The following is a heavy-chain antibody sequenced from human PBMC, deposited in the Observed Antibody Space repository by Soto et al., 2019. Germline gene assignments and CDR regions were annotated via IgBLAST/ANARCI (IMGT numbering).Heavy chain of an antibody. Sequence: QVQLVQSGAEVKNPGASVKVSCKASGYTFTSFYIHWVRQAPGQGLELMSIINPNGGSTNYAQNLQGRVTLTRDTSTNTVYMELSSLRSEDTAVYYCARGLTSGDSWGQGTLVTVSS. J-gene: IGHJ5*02. CDR1: GYTFTSFY. D-gene: IGHD2-21*01. V-gene: IGHV1-46*01. CDR2: INPNGGST. CDR3: ARGLTSGDS.